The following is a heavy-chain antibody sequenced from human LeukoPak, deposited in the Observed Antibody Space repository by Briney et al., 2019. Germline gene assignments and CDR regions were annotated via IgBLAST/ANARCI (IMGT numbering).Heavy chain of an antibody. CDR2: IHRSKSS. Sequence: SGTLSLTCAVSGDSITSDKWWTWVRQPPGKGLEWIGEIHRSKSSNYYPSLKSRVTISVDKSKNQFSLELNSVTAADTAVYYCARGGDWPFDYWGQGILVTVSS. J-gene: IGHJ4*02. D-gene: IGHD2-21*02. V-gene: IGHV4-4*02. CDR1: GDSITSDKW. CDR3: ARGGDWPFDY.